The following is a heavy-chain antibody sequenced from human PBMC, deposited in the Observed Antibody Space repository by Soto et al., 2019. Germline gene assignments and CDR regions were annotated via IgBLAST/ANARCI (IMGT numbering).Heavy chain of an antibody. CDR3: ARVGGGSGNYDY. Sequence: GGSLRLSCAASGFTFNNFWMHWVPQVPGRGPEWVSRVNREGTSTTYADSVKGRFTISRDNAKNMLFLQMSSLRVEDAAVYYCARVGGGSGNYDYWGRGTQVTVSS. V-gene: IGHV3-74*03. J-gene: IGHJ4*02. D-gene: IGHD3-10*01. CDR1: GFTFNNFW. CDR2: VNREGTST.